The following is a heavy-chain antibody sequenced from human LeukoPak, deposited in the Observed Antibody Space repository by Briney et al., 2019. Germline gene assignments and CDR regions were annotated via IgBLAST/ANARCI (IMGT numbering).Heavy chain of an antibody. Sequence: GASVKVSCKASGYTFTSYYMHWVRQAPGQGLEWMGIINPSGGSTGYAQKFQGRVTMTRDTSTSTVYMELSSLRSEDTAVYYCAREAYYYDSSVLGGYWGQGTLVTVSS. J-gene: IGHJ4*02. CDR2: INPSGGST. CDR1: GYTFTSYY. V-gene: IGHV1-46*01. D-gene: IGHD3-22*01. CDR3: AREAYYYDSSVLGGY.